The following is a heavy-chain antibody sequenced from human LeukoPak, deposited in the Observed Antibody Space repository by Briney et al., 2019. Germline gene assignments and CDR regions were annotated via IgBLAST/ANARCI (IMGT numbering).Heavy chain of an antibody. CDR3: ARKYWVLGYCSGGSCPYYFDY. CDR1: GYTFTSYG. CDR2: IIPIFGTA. Sequence: ASVKVSCKASGYTFTSYGISWVRQAPGQGLEWMGGIIPIFGTANYAQKFQGRVTITADESTSTAYMELSSLRSEDTAVYYCARKYWVLGYCSGGSCPYYFDYWGQGTLVTVSS. D-gene: IGHD2-15*01. J-gene: IGHJ4*02. V-gene: IGHV1-69*13.